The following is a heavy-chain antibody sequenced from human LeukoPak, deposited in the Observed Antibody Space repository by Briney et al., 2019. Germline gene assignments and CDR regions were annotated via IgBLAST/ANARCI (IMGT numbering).Heavy chain of an antibody. CDR2: ISDSGGDT. CDR1: GFTFSSYW. Sequence: GGSLRLSCAASGFTFSSYWMTWVRQAPGKGLEWVSGISDSGGDTYYADSVRGRFTISRDNSKNTLYLQMNSLRAEDTAVYFCAKDRSDSSSWYCFDYWGQGALVTVSS. D-gene: IGHD6-13*01. J-gene: IGHJ4*02. V-gene: IGHV3-23*01. CDR3: AKDRSDSSSWYCFDY.